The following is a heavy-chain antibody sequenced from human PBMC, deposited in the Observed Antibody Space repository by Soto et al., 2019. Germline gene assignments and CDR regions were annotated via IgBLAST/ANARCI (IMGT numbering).Heavy chain of an antibody. D-gene: IGHD6-19*01. CDR3: ARSTVVAVAGPFDY. CDR1: GGTFSSYA. Sequence: SVKVSCKASGGTFSSYAISWVRQAPGQGLEWMGGIIPIFGTANYAQKFQGRVTITADKSTSTAYMELSSLRSEDTAVYYCARSTVVAVAGPFDYWGQGTLVSVSS. V-gene: IGHV1-69*06. J-gene: IGHJ4*02. CDR2: IIPIFGTA.